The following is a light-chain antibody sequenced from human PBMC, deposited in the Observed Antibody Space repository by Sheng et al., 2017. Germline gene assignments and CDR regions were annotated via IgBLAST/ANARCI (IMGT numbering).Light chain of an antibody. J-gene: IGLJ3*02. CDR2: NND. CDR1: SSNIGGST. Sequence: QLVLTQPPSASGTPGQRVTISCSGSSSNIGGSTVNWYQQLPGTAPKLLIHNNDQRPSGVPDRFSGSKSGTSASLAISGLQSEDEADYYCATWDDSLSGSWVFGGGTKLTVV. CDR3: ATWDDSLSGSWV. V-gene: IGLV1-44*01.